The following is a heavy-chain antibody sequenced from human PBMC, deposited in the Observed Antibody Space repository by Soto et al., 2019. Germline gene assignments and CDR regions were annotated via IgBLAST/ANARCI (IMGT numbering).Heavy chain of an antibody. J-gene: IGHJ5*02. Sequence: LSLTCTVSGXSISSYYWSWIRQPPGKGLEWIGYIYYSGSTNYNPSLKSRVTISVDTSKNQFSLKLSSVTAADTAVYYCARAKGYSYGKYWFDPWGQGTLVTVSS. CDR3: ARAKGYSYGKYWFDP. CDR1: GXSISSYY. CDR2: IYYSGST. V-gene: IGHV4-59*01. D-gene: IGHD5-18*01.